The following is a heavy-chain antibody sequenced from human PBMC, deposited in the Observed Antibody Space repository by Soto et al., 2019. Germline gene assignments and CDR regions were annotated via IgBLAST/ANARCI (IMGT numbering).Heavy chain of an antibody. D-gene: IGHD4-17*01. Sequence: SETLSLTCTVSGCSISSYDWSWIRQPAGKGLEWIGRIYTSGSTNYNPSLKSRVTMSVDTSKNQFSLKLSSVTAADTAVYYCARDGPMTTVTIRDYFDYWGQGTLVTVSS. CDR1: GCSISSYD. J-gene: IGHJ4*02. V-gene: IGHV4-4*07. CDR2: IYTSGST. CDR3: ARDGPMTTVTIRDYFDY.